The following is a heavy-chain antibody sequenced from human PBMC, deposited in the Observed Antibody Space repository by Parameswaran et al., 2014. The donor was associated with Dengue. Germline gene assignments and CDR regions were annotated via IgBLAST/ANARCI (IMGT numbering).Heavy chain of an antibody. CDR3: ARSTRVAAAGMGTWYGMDV. CDR2: INPSGGST. J-gene: IGHJ6*02. Sequence: WVRQAPGQGLEWMGIINPSGGSTSYAQKFQGRVTMTRDTSTSTVYMELSSLRSEDTAVYYCARSTRVAAAGMGTWYGMDVWGQGTTVTVSS. V-gene: IGHV1-46*01. D-gene: IGHD6-13*01.